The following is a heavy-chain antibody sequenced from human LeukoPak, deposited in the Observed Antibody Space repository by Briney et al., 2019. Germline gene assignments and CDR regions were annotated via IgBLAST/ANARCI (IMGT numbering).Heavy chain of an antibody. D-gene: IGHD3-9*01. CDR3: ARHDRGYDILTGYYPAREDY. CDR2: IYYSGST. J-gene: IGHJ4*02. V-gene: IGHV4-34*01. CDR1: GGSFSGYY. Sequence: SETLSLTCAVYGGSFSGYYWSWIRQPPGKRLEWIGSIYYSGSTHYNPSLKSRVTISVDTSKNQFSLKLSSVTAADTAVYYCARHDRGYDILTGYYPAREDYWGQGTLVTVSS.